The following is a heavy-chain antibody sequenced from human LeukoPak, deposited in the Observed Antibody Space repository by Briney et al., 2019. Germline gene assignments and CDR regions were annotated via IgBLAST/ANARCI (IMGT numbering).Heavy chain of an antibody. CDR2: IKQDGSEK. D-gene: IGHD3-22*01. V-gene: IGHV3-7*01. Sequence: GGSLRLSCAASGFTFSDYWMRWVRQAPGKGLEGVADIKQDGSEKYYVDSVKGRFTISRENAKNSLYLQMSSLRAEDTAVYYCARVDYYDSSGHSIDYWGQGTLVTVSS. CDR3: ARVDYYDSSGHSIDY. J-gene: IGHJ4*02. CDR1: GFTFSDYW.